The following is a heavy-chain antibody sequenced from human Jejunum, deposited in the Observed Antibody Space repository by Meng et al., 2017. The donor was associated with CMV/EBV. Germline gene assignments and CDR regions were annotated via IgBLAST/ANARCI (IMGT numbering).Heavy chain of an antibody. D-gene: IGHD1-26*01. CDR3: GRGVGSIDPRFDP. V-gene: IGHV1-2*02. J-gene: IGHJ5*02. CDR1: RYTFIDHF. Sequence: SRYTFIDHFMHWVRQAPGQGLEWMGWINPNNGDTSYAQKFQGRVTMTRDKSITTVYMDLNRLTSDDTAFYYCGRGVGSIDPRFDPWGQGTLVTVSS. CDR2: INPNNGDT.